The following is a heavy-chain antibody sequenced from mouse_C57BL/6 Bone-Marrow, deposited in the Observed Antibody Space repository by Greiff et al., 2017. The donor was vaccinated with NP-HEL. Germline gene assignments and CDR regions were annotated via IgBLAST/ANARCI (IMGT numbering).Heavy chain of an antibody. D-gene: IGHD4-1*01. J-gene: IGHJ3*01. CDR2: IDPNSGGT. CDR1: GYTFTSYW. Sequence: QVQLKQSGAELVKPGASVKLSCKASGYTFTSYWMHWVKQRPGRGLEWIGRIDPNSGGTKYNEKFKSKATLTVDKPSSTAYMQLSSLTSEDSAVYYCARSPGTLGEAWFAYWGQGTLVTVSA. V-gene: IGHV1-72*01. CDR3: ARSPGTLGEAWFAY.